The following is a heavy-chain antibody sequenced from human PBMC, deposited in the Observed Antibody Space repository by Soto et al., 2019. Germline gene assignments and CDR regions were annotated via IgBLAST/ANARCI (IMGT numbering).Heavy chain of an antibody. CDR3: SKDGIRGQHMDH. Sequence: PGGSLRLSCAGSGFSLGSYPMSWFRQSPGKGLQWVSSISVSADNTYYADSVRGRFTISRDSSKTTHYLQMNSLRAEDTAVYYCSKDGIRGQHMDHWGQGTPVTVSS. CDR1: GFSLGSYP. CDR2: ISVSADNT. V-gene: IGHV3-23*01. J-gene: IGHJ4*02. D-gene: IGHD1-1*01.